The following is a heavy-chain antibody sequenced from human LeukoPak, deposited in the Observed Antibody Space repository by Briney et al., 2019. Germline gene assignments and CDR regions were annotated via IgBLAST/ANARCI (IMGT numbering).Heavy chain of an antibody. D-gene: IGHD3-10*01. CDR2: ISYDATGK. CDR3: ARPYSGFFAAFDI. J-gene: IGHJ3*02. Sequence: PGRSLRLSCAASGFIFSSYAIHWVSQAPGKGLEWVAVISYDATGKYYADSVKGRFTLSRDNSKNTLYLQMNSLGAEDTALYYCARPYSGFFAAFDIWGQGTMVTVSS. V-gene: IGHV3-30-3*01. CDR1: GFIFSSYA.